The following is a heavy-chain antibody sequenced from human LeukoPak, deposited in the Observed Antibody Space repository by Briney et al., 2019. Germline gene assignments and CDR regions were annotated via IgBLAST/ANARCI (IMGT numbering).Heavy chain of an antibody. CDR1: GGSISSSSYY. Sequence: SETLSLTCTASGGSISSSSYYWGWIRQPPGKGLEWIGSIYYSGSTYYNPSLKSRVTISVDTSKNQFSLKLSSVTAADTAVYYCARELAIFGVVIPFDPWGQGTLVTVSS. CDR3: ARELAIFGVVIPFDP. D-gene: IGHD3-3*01. CDR2: IYYSGST. V-gene: IGHV4-39*07. J-gene: IGHJ5*02.